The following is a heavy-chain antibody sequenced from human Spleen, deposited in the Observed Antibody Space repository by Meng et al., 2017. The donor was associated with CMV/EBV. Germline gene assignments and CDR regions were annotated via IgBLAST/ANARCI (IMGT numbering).Heavy chain of an antibody. D-gene: IGHD2-2*01. CDR1: GYTFTGYY. J-gene: IGHJ4*02. V-gene: IGHV1-69*04. CDR3: ARGQLPAYYFDH. Sequence: SVKVSCKASGYTFTGYYVHWVRQAPGQGLEWMGRIIGILGIEKYSQKLQGRVTITADRSTNTAYMELSSLRSEDTAVYYCARGQLPAYYFDHWGRGTLVTVSS. CDR2: IIGILGIE.